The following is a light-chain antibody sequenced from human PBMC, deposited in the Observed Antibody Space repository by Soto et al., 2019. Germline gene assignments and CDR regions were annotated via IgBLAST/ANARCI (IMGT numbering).Light chain of an antibody. CDR2: SAS. CDR1: QSVASSY. Sequence: EVVLTQSPGTLSLSPGERVTLSCRASQSVASSYLAWYQQKPGRAPRLLFYSASSRANGIPDRFSGSGSGTDFTLTISRLEPEDFAVYYCHHFGSLPETFGQGTNV. V-gene: IGKV3-20*01. J-gene: IGKJ1*01. CDR3: HHFGSLPET.